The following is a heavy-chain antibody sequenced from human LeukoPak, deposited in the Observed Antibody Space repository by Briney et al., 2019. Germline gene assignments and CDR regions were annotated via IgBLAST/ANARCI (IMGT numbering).Heavy chain of an antibody. Sequence: GGSLRLSCAASGFTFSSYAMHWVRQAPGKGLEYVSAISSNGGSTYYANSVKGRFTISRGNSKNTLYLQMGSLRAEDMAVYYCARAAVGMATIAPGDYWGQGTLVTVSS. CDR3: ARAAVGMATIAPGDY. D-gene: IGHD5-24*01. J-gene: IGHJ4*02. CDR1: GFTFSSYA. V-gene: IGHV3-64*01. CDR2: ISSNGGST.